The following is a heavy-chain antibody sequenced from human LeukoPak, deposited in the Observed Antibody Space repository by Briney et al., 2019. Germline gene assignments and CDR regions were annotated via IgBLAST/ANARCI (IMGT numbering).Heavy chain of an antibody. J-gene: IGHJ5*02. CDR3: ARSYGSGNFDP. V-gene: IGHV4-59*01. D-gene: IGHD3-10*01. CDR2: IYYSGST. Sequence: SETLSLTCTVSGGSISSYYWSWIRQPPGKGLEWIGYIYYSGSTNYNPSLKSRVTISVDTSKNQFSLKLSSVTAADTAVYYCARSYGSGNFDPWGQGTLVTVSS. CDR1: GGSISSYY.